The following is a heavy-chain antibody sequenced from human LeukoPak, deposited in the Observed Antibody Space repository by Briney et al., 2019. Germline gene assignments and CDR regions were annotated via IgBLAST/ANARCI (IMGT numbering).Heavy chain of an antibody. Sequence: SVKVSCKASGGTFSSYAISWVRQAPGQGPEWMGGIIPIFGTANYAQKFQGRVTITADESTSTAYMELSSLRSEDTAVYYCTYCSSTSCYAAPAEYFQHWGQGTLVTVSS. D-gene: IGHD2-2*01. J-gene: IGHJ1*01. CDR2: IIPIFGTA. CDR3: TYCSSTSCYAAPAEYFQH. CDR1: GGTFSSYA. V-gene: IGHV1-69*01.